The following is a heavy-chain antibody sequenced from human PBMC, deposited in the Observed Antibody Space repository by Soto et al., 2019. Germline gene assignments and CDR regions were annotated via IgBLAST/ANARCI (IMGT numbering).Heavy chain of an antibody. CDR3: ARRDSSSWYLDY. CDR1: GGSISSYY. Sequence: SETLSLSCTGSGGSISSYYWSWIRQPPGKGLEWIGYMYHSGSTSYNPSLKSRVTISVDTSKNQFSLKLSSVTAADTAVYYCARRDSSSWYLDYWAQGTLVTVS. J-gene: IGHJ4*02. D-gene: IGHD6-13*01. CDR2: MYHSGST. V-gene: IGHV4-59*08.